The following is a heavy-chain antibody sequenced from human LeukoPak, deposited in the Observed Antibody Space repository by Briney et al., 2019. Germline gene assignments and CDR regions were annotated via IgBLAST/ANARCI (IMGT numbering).Heavy chain of an antibody. J-gene: IGHJ4*02. D-gene: IGHD5-24*01. CDR3: AKAIGRDGFDY. V-gene: IGHV3-7*03. CDR2: IKQDRSEK. Sequence: PGGSLRLSCAASGFTFSNYWMSWVRQAPGKGLEWVANIKQDRSEKYYVDSVKGRFTISRDSSKNTLYLQMNSLRAEDTAVYYCAKAIGRDGFDYWGQGTLVTVSS. CDR1: GFTFSNYW.